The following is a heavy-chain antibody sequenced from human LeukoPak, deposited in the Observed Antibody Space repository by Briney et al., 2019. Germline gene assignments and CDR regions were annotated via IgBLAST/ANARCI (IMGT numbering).Heavy chain of an antibody. J-gene: IGHJ6*02. V-gene: IGHV5-51*01. D-gene: IGHD3-22*01. CDR3: ATSSIAIYDSSGYYPANYYYYYGMDV. CDR2: IYPGDSDP. CDR1: GYRFTSFW. Sequence: GAPLKISCKGSGYRFTSFWFGWVRQMPGKGLEWMEIIYPGDSDPRYSTSFSGQVIISDDKSISTAYLQWSSLKASDTAMYYCATSSIAIYDSSGYYPANYYYYYGMDVWGQGTTVTVSS.